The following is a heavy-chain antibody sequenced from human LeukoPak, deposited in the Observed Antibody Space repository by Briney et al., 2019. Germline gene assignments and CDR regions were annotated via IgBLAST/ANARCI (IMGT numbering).Heavy chain of an antibody. V-gene: IGHV1-69*10. CDR3: AKDLARPSIAARLPFGD. CDR2: IMPILDIV. D-gene: IGHD6-6*01. Sequence: GASVKVSCKASGGTFSNFAISWVRQAPGQGLEWMGRIMPILDIVNLAQMFQGRVTITADKSTTTAYMELNSLRSDDTAMYYCAKDLARPSIAARLPFGDWGQGTLVTVSS. CDR1: GGTFSNFA. J-gene: IGHJ4*02.